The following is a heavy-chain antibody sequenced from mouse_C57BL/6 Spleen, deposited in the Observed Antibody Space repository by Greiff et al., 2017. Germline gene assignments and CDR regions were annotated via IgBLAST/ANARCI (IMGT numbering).Heavy chain of an antibody. Sequence: QVQLQQSGAELVRPGASVKLSCKASGYTFTDYYINWVKQRPGQGLEWIARIYPGSGNTYYNEKFKGKATLTAEKSSSTAYMQLSSLTSEDSAVYFCARDSSGYFDYWGQGTTLTVSS. D-gene: IGHD3-2*02. CDR1: GYTFTDYY. CDR3: ARDSSGYFDY. V-gene: IGHV1-76*01. J-gene: IGHJ2*01. CDR2: IYPGSGNT.